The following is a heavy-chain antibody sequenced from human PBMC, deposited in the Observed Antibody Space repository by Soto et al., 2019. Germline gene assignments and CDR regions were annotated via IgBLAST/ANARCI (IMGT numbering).Heavy chain of an antibody. CDR2: INHSGST. CDR1: GGSFSGYY. Sequence: QVQLQQWGAGLLKPSETLSLTCAVYGGSFSGYYWSWIRQPPGKGLEWIGEINHSGSTNYNPSLKSRVTISVDTSKNQFSLKLSSVTAADTAVYYCARDRIVVVPAAMSSNAFDIWGQGTMVTVSS. CDR3: ARDRIVVVPAAMSSNAFDI. D-gene: IGHD2-2*01. V-gene: IGHV4-34*01. J-gene: IGHJ3*02.